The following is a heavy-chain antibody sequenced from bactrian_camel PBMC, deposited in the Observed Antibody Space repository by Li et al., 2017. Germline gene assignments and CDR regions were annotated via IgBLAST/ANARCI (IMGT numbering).Heavy chain of an antibody. CDR3: AFEIPPHARGWDSKQVAPMAPLCPTQGY. J-gene: IGHJ4*01. CDR2: IDSDGRP. CDR1: VYTSGFWC. V-gene: IGHV3S53*01. Sequence: HVQLVESGGGSVQAGGSRRLSCTSNVYTSGFWCMAWFRHGRGKQGEGVATIDSDGRPTYADSVKGRFTISRDNAKNTMYLQMNDLKPEDTGMYYCAFEIPPHARGWDSKQVAPMAPLCPTQGYWGQGTQVTVS. D-gene: IGHD7*01.